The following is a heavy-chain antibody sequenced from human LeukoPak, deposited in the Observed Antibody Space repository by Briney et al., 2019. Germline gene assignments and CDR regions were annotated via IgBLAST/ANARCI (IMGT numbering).Heavy chain of an antibody. J-gene: IGHJ4*02. CDR3: XXXXXXEXTAXVXFFDY. CDR2: IXYDGSNK. V-gene: IGHV3-33*01. Sequence: PGGSLRLSCAASGFTFSSYGMHWVRQAPGKGLEWVAVIXYDGSNKXYXXSXXXXFTISRDNSKNTLYLQMNSLRAEDTAVYYCXXXXXXEXTAXVXFFDYWGQGTLVTVSS. D-gene: IGHD5-18*01. CDR1: GFTFSSYG.